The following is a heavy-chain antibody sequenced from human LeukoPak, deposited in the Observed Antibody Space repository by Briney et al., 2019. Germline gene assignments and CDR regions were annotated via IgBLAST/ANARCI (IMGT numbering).Heavy chain of an antibody. J-gene: IGHJ4*02. CDR1: GFTFSSYW. Sequence: GGSLRLSCAASGFTFSSYWMSWVRQAPGKGLEWVSSISSSSSYIYYADSVKGRFTISRDNAKNSLYLQMNSLRAEDTAVYYCARGEAYYYDSSGYYLINYFDYWGQGTLVTVSS. D-gene: IGHD3-22*01. CDR2: ISSSSSYI. CDR3: ARGEAYYYDSSGYYLINYFDY. V-gene: IGHV3-21*01.